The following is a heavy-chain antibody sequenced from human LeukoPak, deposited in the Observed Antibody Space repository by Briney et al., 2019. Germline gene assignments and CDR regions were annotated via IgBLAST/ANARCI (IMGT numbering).Heavy chain of an antibody. CDR2: IYQSGTT. Sequence: PSETLSLTCAVSGGSISSGGYYWSWIRQPPGKALEWIGNIYQSGTTYYNPSLKSRVTISVDRSKNQFSLKLSSVTAADTAVYYCARDAYYYDSSGYYRYYYYGMDVWGQGTTVTVSS. J-gene: IGHJ6*02. CDR1: GGSISSGGYY. V-gene: IGHV4-30-2*01. CDR3: ARDAYYYDSSGYYRYYYYGMDV. D-gene: IGHD3-22*01.